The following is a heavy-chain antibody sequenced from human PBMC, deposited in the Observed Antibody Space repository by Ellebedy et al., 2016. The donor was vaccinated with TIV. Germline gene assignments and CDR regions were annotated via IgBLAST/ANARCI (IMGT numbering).Heavy chain of an antibody. CDR1: GFTFGNFP. CDR2: ISGDGTGK. J-gene: IGHJ3*01. Sequence: PGGSLRLSCAASGFTFGNFPMNWVRQGPGKGLEWMATISGDGTGKYHADSVKGRFTISRDNSKDTLYLQMNSLRPEDTAMYYCARENYFGSDKTAAYDVWGQGTMVTVSS. CDR3: ARENYFGSDKTAAYDV. D-gene: IGHD3-9*01. V-gene: IGHV3-30*04.